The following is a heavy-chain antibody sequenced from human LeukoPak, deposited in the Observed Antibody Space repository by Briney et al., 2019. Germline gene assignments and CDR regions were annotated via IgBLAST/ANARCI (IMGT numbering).Heavy chain of an antibody. J-gene: IGHJ5*02. Sequence: SETLSLTCTVSGGSISSYYWSWIRQPPGKGLEWIGYIYYSGSTNYNPSLKSRVTISVDTSKNQFSLKLSSVTAADTAVYYCASANYDYVWGSYRRNWFDPWGQGTLVTVSS. CDR1: GGSISSYY. CDR3: ASANYDYVWGSYRRNWFDP. CDR2: IYYSGST. V-gene: IGHV4-59*01. D-gene: IGHD3-16*02.